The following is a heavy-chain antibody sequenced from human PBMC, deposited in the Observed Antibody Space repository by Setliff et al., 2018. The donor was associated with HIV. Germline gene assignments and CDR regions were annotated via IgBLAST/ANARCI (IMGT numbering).Heavy chain of an antibody. CDR3: ARSTPSVGYISEH. D-gene: IGHD5-12*01. V-gene: IGHV4-39*07. CDR2: IYYSGST. Sequence: SETLSLTCTVSGGSISSSSYHWGWVRQPPGKGLEWIGSIYYSGSTYYNPSLKSRITISRDTSKNQFYLKLNSVTAADAAVYYCARSTPSVGYISEHWGQGTLVTVSS. CDR1: GGSISSSSYH. J-gene: IGHJ4*02.